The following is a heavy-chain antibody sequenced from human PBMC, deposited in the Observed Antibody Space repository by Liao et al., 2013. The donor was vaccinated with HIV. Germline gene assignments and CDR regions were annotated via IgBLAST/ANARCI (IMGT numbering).Heavy chain of an antibody. V-gene: IGHV4-30-4*08. J-gene: IGHJ6*03. CDR3: ARDYGSGSTPXYYYYYMDV. CDR1: GGSISSYY. CDR2: IYHSGST. D-gene: IGHD3-10*01. Sequence: QLQLQESGPGLVKPSETLSLTCTVSGGSISSYYWNWIRQPPGKGLEWIGYIYHSGSTYYNPSLKSRVTISVDTSKNQFSLKLSSVTAADTAVYYCARDYGSGSTPXYYYYYMDVWGKGTTVTVSS.